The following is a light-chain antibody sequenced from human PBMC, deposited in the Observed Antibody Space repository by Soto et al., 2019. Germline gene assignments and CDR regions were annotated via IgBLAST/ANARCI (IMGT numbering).Light chain of an antibody. J-gene: IGKJ1*01. CDR2: GAS. CDR3: QQCNSWPLT. V-gene: IGKV3-15*01. CDR1: QSVFSN. Sequence: EIVMTQSPVTLSVSPGERVTLSCRASQSVFSNLAWYQQRPGQAPRLLIYGASNRATGIPARFSGSGSGTEFPLTISSLQSEDFAVYYCQQCNSWPLTFGQGTKVEIK.